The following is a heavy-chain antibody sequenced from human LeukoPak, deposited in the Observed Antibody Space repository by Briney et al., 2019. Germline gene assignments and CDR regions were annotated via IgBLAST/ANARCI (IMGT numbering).Heavy chain of an antibody. Sequence: ASVKVSCKASGYTFTSYYMHWVRQAPGQGLAWMGVINSSGGGTTYAQKFQGRVCMTRDTSTNTVYMELSSLRSEDTAVYYCARDVYGMDVWGQGTTVTVSS. CDR2: INSSGGGT. CDR1: GYTFTSYY. CDR3: ARDVYGMDV. V-gene: IGHV1-46*01. J-gene: IGHJ6*02.